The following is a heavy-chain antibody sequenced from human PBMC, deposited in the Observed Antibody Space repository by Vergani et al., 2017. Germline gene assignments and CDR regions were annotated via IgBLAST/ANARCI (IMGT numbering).Heavy chain of an antibody. J-gene: IGHJ3*01. CDR2: INNNGGST. CDR3: AKVCDSTSCPYGGGAFDV. V-gene: IGHV3-23*01. Sequence: QLLESGGGLIQPGGSLRLSCAASGFTFNSYAMTWVRQAPGKGMEWVSGINNNGGSTYYAESVKGRFTISRDNSKNTLYLQMTDLRAEDTATYYCAKVCDSTSCPYGGGAFDVWSHGTMVTVSS. CDR1: GFTFNSYA. D-gene: IGHD2-2*01.